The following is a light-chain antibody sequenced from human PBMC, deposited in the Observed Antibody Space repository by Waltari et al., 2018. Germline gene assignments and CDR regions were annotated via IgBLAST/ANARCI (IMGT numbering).Light chain of an antibody. CDR3: QQYNSYEWT. V-gene: IGKV1-5*03. Sequence: DIQMTQFPSTLSASVGDRLTITCRASQSINSWLAWYRKKPGKAPKLLIYKASSLESGVPSRFSGSGSGTEFTLTISSLQPDDFATYYCQQYNSYEWTFGQGTKVAIK. CDR2: KAS. CDR1: QSINSW. J-gene: IGKJ1*01.